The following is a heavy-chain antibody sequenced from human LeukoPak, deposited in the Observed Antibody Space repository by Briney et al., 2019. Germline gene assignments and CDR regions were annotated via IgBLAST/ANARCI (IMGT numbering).Heavy chain of an antibody. J-gene: IGHJ4*02. D-gene: IGHD5-24*01. Sequence: GGSVRISCAASGFMFDEYAMHWVRQVPGRGLEWVSLISGDGVSSFYADSVKGRFTISRDNNNSSLSLQMRRLTTEDTAFYYCVREQFSQTRNYFDNWGQGILVSVPS. V-gene: IGHV3-43*02. CDR3: VREQFSQTRNYFDN. CDR1: GFMFDEYA. CDR2: ISGDGVSS.